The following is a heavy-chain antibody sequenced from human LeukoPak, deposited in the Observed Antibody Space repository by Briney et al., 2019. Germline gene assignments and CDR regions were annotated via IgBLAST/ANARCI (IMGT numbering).Heavy chain of an antibody. Sequence: GGSLRLSCAASGFTFTNYWMTWVRQAPGKGLEWVANIKQDGSVKYYVDSVKGRFTISRDNAKNSLYLQMDSLRDEDTAVYYCARDRDYAFDYWGQGTLVTVSS. J-gene: IGHJ4*02. CDR1: GFTFTNYW. CDR3: ARDRDYAFDY. D-gene: IGHD4-17*01. V-gene: IGHV3-7*01. CDR2: IKQDGSVK.